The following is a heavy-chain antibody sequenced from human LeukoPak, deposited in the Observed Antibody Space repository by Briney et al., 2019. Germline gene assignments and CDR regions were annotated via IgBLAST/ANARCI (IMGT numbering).Heavy chain of an antibody. CDR2: TYYRSKWYN. J-gene: IGHJ5*02. Sequence: SQTLSLTCAISGDSVSSNSAAWNWIRQSPSRGLEWLGRTYYRSKWYNDYAVSVKSRITINPDTSKNQFSLQLNSVTPEDTAVYYCARDLNLVGLLWFGESLFNWFDPWGQGTLVTVSS. CDR1: GDSVSSNSAA. V-gene: IGHV6-1*01. D-gene: IGHD3-10*01. CDR3: ARDLNLVGLLWFGESLFNWFDP.